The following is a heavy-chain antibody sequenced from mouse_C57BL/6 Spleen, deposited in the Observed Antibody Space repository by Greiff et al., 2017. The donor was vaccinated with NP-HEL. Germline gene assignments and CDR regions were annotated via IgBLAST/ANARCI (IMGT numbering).Heavy chain of an antibody. D-gene: IGHD1-1*01. V-gene: IGHV1-9*01. CDR3: ASRISHGSRFLYFDG. CDR2: ILPGSGST. J-gene: IGHJ1*03. CDR1: GYTFTGYW. Sequence: QVQLQQSGAELMKPGASVKLSCKAPGYTFTGYWIEWVKQRPGHGLEWIGEILPGSGSTNYNEKFKGKATFTADTSSNTAYMQLSSLTTEDSAIYFCASRISHGSRFLYFDGWGTGTPVTVSS.